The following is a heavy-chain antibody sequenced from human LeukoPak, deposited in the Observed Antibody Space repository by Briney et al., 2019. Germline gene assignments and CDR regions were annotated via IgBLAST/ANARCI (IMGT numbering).Heavy chain of an antibody. D-gene: IGHD5-18*01. V-gene: IGHV3-7*01. Sequence: GGSLRLSCAASGFTFSSYWMSWVRQAPGKGLEWVANIRQDGSKIYYVDSVKGRFTISRDNAKNSLYLQMNSLRAEDTAVYYCAKGGWIQLWPHLEYFQHWGQGTLVTVSS. J-gene: IGHJ1*01. CDR2: IRQDGSKI. CDR1: GFTFSSYW. CDR3: AKGGWIQLWPHLEYFQH.